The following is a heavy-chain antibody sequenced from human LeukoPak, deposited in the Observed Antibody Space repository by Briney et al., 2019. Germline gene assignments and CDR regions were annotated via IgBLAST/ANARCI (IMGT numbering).Heavy chain of an antibody. J-gene: IGHJ5*02. V-gene: IGHV4-4*07. CDR1: GGSISGYY. CDR2: IYTSGST. Sequence: SETLSLTCTVSGGSISGYYWRWIRQPAGKGLEWIGRIYTSGSTNSNPSLKSRVAMSVDTSKNQFSLKLSSVTAADTALYYCARGHWFDPWGQGTLVTVSS. CDR3: ARGHWFDP.